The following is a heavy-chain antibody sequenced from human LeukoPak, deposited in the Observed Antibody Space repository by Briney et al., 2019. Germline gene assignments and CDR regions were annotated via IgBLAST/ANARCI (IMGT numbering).Heavy chain of an antibody. V-gene: IGHV3-7*01. Sequence: GGSLRLSCAASGFTFSSYWMSWVRQARGKGLEGVANIKQDGSEKYYVDSVKGRFTISRDNAKNSLYLQMNSLRAEDTAVYYCARDEGIVVVPAATGWFDPWGQGTLVTVSS. D-gene: IGHD2-2*01. CDR1: GFTFSSYW. CDR3: ARDEGIVVVPAATGWFDP. CDR2: IKQDGSEK. J-gene: IGHJ5*02.